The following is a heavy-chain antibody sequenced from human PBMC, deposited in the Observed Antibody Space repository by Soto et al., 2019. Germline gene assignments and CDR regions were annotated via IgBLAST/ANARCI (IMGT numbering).Heavy chain of an antibody. CDR3: ARELDYGSGSYYSYYGMDV. J-gene: IGHJ6*02. CDR1: GYTFTSYG. Sequence: GASVKVSCKASGYTFTSYGTSWVRQAPGQRLEWMGWISAYNGNTIYAQKLQGRVTMTTDTSTSTAYMELRSLRSDDTAVYFCARELDYGSGSYYSYYGMDVWGQGTTVTVSS. CDR2: ISAYNGNT. D-gene: IGHD3-10*01. V-gene: IGHV1-18*01.